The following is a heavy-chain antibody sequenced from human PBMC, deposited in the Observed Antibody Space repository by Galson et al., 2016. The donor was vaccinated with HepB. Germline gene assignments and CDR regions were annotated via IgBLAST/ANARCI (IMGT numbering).Heavy chain of an antibody. Sequence: SVKVSCKASGGSSIAYTISWLRQAPGQGLEWLGRMIPILDRPNYAQSFQDRLTITADKYTNTAYMELNSLISDDTAVYYCARDDSYCGVDCYRHFVHWGQGTLVTVSS. J-gene: IGHJ5*02. CDR1: GGSSIAYT. CDR2: MIPILDRP. V-gene: IGHV1-69*08. D-gene: IGHD2-21*02. CDR3: ARDDSYCGVDCYRHFVH.